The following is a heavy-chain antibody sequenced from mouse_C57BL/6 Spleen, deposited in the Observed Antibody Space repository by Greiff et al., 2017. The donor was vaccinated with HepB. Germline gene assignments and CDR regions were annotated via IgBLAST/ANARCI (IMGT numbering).Heavy chain of an antibody. CDR3: ARVADYGWFAY. D-gene: IGHD2-4*01. CDR1: GYSITSGYD. V-gene: IGHV3-1*01. CDR2: ISYSGST. J-gene: IGHJ3*01. Sequence: EVQGVESGPGMVKPSQSLSLTCTVTGYSITSGYDWHWIRHFPGNKLEWMGYISYSGSTNYNPSLKSRISITHDTSKNHFFLKLNSVTTEDTATYYCARVADYGWFAYWGQGTLVTVSA.